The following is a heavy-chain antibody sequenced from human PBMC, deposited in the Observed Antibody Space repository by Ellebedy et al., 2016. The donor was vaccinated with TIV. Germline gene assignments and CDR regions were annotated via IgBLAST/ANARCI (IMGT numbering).Heavy chain of an antibody. CDR1: GFTSSSYA. J-gene: IGHJ4*02. CDR2: ISYDGSNK. CDR3: ATSPDY. V-gene: IGHV3-30-3*01. Sequence: GESLKISCAASGFTSSSYAMHWVRQAPGKGLEWVAVISYDGSNKYYADSVKGRFTISRDNSKNTLYLQMNSLRAEDTAVYYCATSPDYWGQGTLVTVSS.